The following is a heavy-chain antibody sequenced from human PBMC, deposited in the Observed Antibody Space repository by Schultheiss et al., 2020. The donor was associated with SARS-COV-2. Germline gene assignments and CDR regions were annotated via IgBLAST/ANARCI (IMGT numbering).Heavy chain of an antibody. D-gene: IGHD3-3*01. CDR1: GFTFSSYG. Sequence: GGSLRLSCAASGFTFSSYGMHWVRQAPGKGLEWVSAISGSGGRTYYADSVKGRFTISRDNSKNTLYLQMNSLRAEDTAVYYCARDLNDFWSGYFFYYGMDVWGQGTTVTVSS. V-gene: IGHV3-23*01. CDR3: ARDLNDFWSGYFFYYGMDV. CDR2: ISGSGGRT. J-gene: IGHJ6*02.